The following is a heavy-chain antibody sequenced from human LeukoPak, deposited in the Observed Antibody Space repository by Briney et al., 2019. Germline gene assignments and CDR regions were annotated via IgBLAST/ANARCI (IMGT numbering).Heavy chain of an antibody. Sequence: SVKVSCKASGGTFSSYAISWVRQAPGQGLEWMGRIIPILGIANYAQKFQGRVTITADKSTSTAYMELSSLRSEDTAVYYCARDRMTTVTTGGDYWGQGTLVPVSS. CDR1: GGTFSSYA. CDR2: IIPILGIA. J-gene: IGHJ4*02. V-gene: IGHV1-69*04. D-gene: IGHD4-17*01. CDR3: ARDRMTTVTTGGDY.